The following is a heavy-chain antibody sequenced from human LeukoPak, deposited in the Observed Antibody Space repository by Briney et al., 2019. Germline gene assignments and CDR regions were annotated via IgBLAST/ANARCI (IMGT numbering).Heavy chain of an antibody. CDR1: GGSISGDH. CDR2: IYYSGST. Sequence: PSETLSLTCTVSGGSISGDHWSWIRQPPGKGLEWIAYIYYSGSTNYNPSLKNRVTISVDTSKNQFSLKLSSVTAADTAVYYCARDRGSLGGFDYWGQGTLVTVSS. CDR3: ARDRGSLGGFDY. V-gene: IGHV4-59*01. J-gene: IGHJ4*02. D-gene: IGHD3-16*01.